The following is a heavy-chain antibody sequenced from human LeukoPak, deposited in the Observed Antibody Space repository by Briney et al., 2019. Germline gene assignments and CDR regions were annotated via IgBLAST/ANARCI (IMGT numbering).Heavy chain of an antibody. CDR1: GFTFSSYA. J-gene: IGHJ4*02. CDR2: ISGSGIST. D-gene: IGHD3-3*02. CDR3: ARDAFRSDY. V-gene: IGHV3-23*01. Sequence: PGGSLRLSCAASGFTFSSYAMNWVRQAPGKGLEWVSHISGSGISTYYADSVKGRFTFSRDNSKNTLYLQMNSLRAEDTAVYYCARDAFRSDYWGQGTLVTVSS.